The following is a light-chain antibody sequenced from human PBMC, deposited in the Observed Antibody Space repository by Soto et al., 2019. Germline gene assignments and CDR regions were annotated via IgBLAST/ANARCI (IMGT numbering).Light chain of an antibody. CDR1: QDINKN. CDR2: DAS. Sequence: IQMTQSPSSLSASVGDRVTITCEASQDINKNLIWYQQKPGKAPKILIYDASDLETGVPSRFSASGSGTGFTFTISSLQTEDFATYYCQQYESLPLTFGQGTRLEIK. V-gene: IGKV1-33*01. J-gene: IGKJ5*01. CDR3: QQYESLPLT.